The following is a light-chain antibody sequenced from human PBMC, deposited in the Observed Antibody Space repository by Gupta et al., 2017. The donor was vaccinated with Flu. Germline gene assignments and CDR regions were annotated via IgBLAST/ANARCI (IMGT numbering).Light chain of an antibody. Sequence: QSVLTQPPSASGPPGQRVALSCSGSSSNIGHHYVYWYPQLPGAAPNLLIYQNDHRPAGGPDRFSSSKSGTSTALAITCLLAEEEADYYYAAWDDSLDGLYVFGTGTKLTVL. CDR2: QND. CDR3: AAWDDSLDGLYV. J-gene: IGLJ1*01. CDR1: SSNIGHHY. V-gene: IGLV1-47*01.